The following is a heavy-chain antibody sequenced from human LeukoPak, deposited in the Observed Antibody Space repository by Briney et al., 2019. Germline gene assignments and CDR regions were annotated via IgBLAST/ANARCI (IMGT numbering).Heavy chain of an antibody. V-gene: IGHV3-53*01. J-gene: IGHJ4*02. CDR1: GFTVSSNY. CDR2: IYSGGGT. CDR3: ARGQGGSFYFDY. Sequence: RGSLRLSCAASGFTVSSNYMSWVRQAPGKGLEWVSVIYSGGGTYYADSVKGRFTFSRDNSKNTLYLQMNSLRAEDTAVYFCARGQGGSFYFDYWGQGTLVTVSS. D-gene: IGHD1-26*01.